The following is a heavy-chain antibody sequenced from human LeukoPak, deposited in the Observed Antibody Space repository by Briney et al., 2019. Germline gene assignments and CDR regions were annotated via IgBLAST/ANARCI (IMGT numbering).Heavy chain of an antibody. CDR2: MNPNSGNT. Sequence: ASVKVSCKASGYTFTSYDINWVRQATGQGLEWMGWMNPNSGNTGYVQKFQGRVTMTRNTSISTAYMELSSLRSEDTAVYYCARRLLLWFGELSYYFDYWGQGTLVTVSS. CDR3: ARRLLLWFGELSYYFDY. V-gene: IGHV1-8*01. D-gene: IGHD3-10*01. J-gene: IGHJ4*02. CDR1: GYTFTSYD.